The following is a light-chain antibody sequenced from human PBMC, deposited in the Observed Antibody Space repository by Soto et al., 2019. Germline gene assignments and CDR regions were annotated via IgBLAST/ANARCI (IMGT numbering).Light chain of an antibody. Sequence: QSVLTQPPSVSAAPGQKVTISCSGASSNIGNNYVSWYQQFPGTAPKLLIFDNNKRPSGIPGRFSGSKSGTSATLGITGLQTGDEADYYCGTWDSALTAWVFGGGTKLTVL. CDR1: SSNIGNNY. J-gene: IGLJ3*02. CDR3: GTWDSALTAWV. V-gene: IGLV1-51*01. CDR2: DNN.